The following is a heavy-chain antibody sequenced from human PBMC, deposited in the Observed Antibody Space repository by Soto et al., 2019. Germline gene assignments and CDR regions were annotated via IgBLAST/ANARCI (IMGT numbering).Heavy chain of an antibody. CDR1: GFIFRTSS. D-gene: IGHD5-18*01. V-gene: IGHV3-23*01. J-gene: IGHJ4*02. CDR3: AKGGYTFAYE. CDR2: ISPSASDT. Sequence: PGGSLRLSCAASGFIFRTSSMAWFRQPPGKGLEWVSAISPSASDTLYADSVKGRFTISRDNSQNTLFLQMTSLRADDTAVYYCAKGGYTFAYEWGQGALVTVSS.